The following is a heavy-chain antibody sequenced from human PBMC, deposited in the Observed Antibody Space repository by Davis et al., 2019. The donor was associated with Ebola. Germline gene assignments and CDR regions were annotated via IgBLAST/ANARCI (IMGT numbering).Heavy chain of an antibody. CDR3: ARHVFDFDMAFDY. D-gene: IGHD2-21*01. Sequence: GESLKISCKGSGYSFSSYWISWVRQLPGKGLEWMGRIDPSDSYTNYSPSFQGHVTISADKSISTAYLQWSSLKASDTAMYYCARHVFDFDMAFDYWGQGTPVTVSS. V-gene: IGHV5-10-1*01. CDR2: IDPSDSYT. J-gene: IGHJ4*02. CDR1: GYSFSSYW.